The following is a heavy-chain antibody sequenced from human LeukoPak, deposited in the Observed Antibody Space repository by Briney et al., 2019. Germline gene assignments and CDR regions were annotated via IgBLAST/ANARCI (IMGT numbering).Heavy chain of an antibody. CDR1: GGSISSYY. V-gene: IGHV4-59*01. CDR2: IYCSGTT. D-gene: IGHD6-13*01. CDR3: ARGVYIAAAQYGY. Sequence: SETLSLTCTVSGGSISSYYWRWIRQPPGKGLEWIGYIYCSGTTNYNPSLKSRVTISVDTSKNQFSLKLSSVTAADTAVYYCARGVYIAAAQYGYWGQGTLVTVSS. J-gene: IGHJ4*02.